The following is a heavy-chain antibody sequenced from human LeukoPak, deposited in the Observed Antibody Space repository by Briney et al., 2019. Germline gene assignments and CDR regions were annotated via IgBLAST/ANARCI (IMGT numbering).Heavy chain of an antibody. V-gene: IGHV4-34*01. CDR3: ARDLRPYYDFWSGISDDWFDP. J-gene: IGHJ5*02. D-gene: IGHD3-3*01. Sequence: SETLSLTCAVYGGSFSGYYWSWIRQPPGKGLEWIGEINHSGSTNYNPSLKSRVTISVDTSKNQFSLKLSSVTAADTAVYYCARDLRPYYDFWSGISDDWFDPWGQGTLVTVSS. CDR2: INHSGST. CDR1: GGSFSGYY.